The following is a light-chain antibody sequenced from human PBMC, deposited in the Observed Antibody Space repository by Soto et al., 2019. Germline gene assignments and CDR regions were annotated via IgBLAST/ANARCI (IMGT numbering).Light chain of an antibody. CDR2: DAS. Sequence: EFVVTQSPGTLSLSLGERATLSCRTSQSVRSRYLAWYQQKPGQAPTLLIYDASSRPGGIPDRFIGSGSGTDFTLTISRLEPEDFAVYYCQQYGSSPGTFGQGTKVEIK. CDR1: QSVRSRY. J-gene: IGKJ1*01. V-gene: IGKV3-20*01. CDR3: QQYGSSPGT.